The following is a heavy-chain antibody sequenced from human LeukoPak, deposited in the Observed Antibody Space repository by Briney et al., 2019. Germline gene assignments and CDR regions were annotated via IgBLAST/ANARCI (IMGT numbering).Heavy chain of an antibody. V-gene: IGHV4-39*07. CDR2: IHYSGST. CDR3: ARVRCSGGSCPYYYYYYYMDV. J-gene: IGHJ6*03. CDR1: GGSISSSSYY. D-gene: IGHD2-15*01. Sequence: SETLSLTCTVSGGSISSSSYYWAWIRQPPGKGLEWIGSIHYSGSTYYNPSLQSRVTISIDTSKNQFSLQLRFVTAAETAVYYCARVRCSGGSCPYYYYYYYMDVWGKGTTVTVSS.